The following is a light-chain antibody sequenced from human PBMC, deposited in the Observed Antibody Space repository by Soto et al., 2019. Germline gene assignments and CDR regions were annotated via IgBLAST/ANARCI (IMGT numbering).Light chain of an antibody. CDR3: PQRTNWPWT. V-gene: IGKV3-11*01. CDR2: YAS. CDR1: QSVVTS. Sequence: EIVLTQSPATLSLSPGERATLSCGASQSVVTSLAWYQQKPGQAPRLLIYYASNRATGIPARFSGSGSGTECALTISSLEPADSAIYYCPQRTNWPWTFGQGTKVEIK. J-gene: IGKJ1*01.